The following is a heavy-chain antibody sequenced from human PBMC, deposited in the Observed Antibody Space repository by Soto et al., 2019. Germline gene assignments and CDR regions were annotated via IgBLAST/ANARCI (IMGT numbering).Heavy chain of an antibody. CDR3: ARDRRSAFDY. Sequence: GGSLRLSCAASGFTFSSYGMNWVRQAPGKGLEWVSSISSSSSYIYYADSVKGRFTISRDNAKNSLYLQRNSLRAVDTAVYYCARDRRSAFDYLGQGALVTVSS. V-gene: IGHV3-21*01. J-gene: IGHJ4*02. D-gene: IGHD3-3*01. CDR1: GFTFSSYG. CDR2: ISSSSSYI.